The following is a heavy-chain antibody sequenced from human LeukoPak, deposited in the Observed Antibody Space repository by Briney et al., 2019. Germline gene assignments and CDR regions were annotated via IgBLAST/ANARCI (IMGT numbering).Heavy chain of an antibody. CDR3: ATDKGYLDH. V-gene: IGHV3-23*03. CDR2: IYDGDIT. Sequence: GGSLRLXCAASGFTFSSYAMSWVRQAPGKGLEWVSVIYDGDITYYTDSVKGRFTISRDTSKDTVYLQMNSLRVEDTAIYYCATDKGYLDHWGQGTLVTVSS. J-gene: IGHJ4*02. D-gene: IGHD3-16*02. CDR1: GFTFSSYA.